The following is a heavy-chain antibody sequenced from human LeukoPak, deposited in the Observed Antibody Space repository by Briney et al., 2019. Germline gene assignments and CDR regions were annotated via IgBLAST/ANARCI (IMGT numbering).Heavy chain of an antibody. CDR1: GYTFTSYY. D-gene: IGHD1-1*01. J-gene: IGHJ4*02. CDR3: ARDQSTRPLDY. Sequence: SVKVSCKASGYTFTSYYMHWVRQAPGQGLEWMGGIIPIFGTANYAQKFQGRVTITADKSTSTAYMELSSLRSEDTAVYYCARDQSTRPLDYWGQGTLVTVSS. V-gene: IGHV1-69*06. CDR2: IIPIFGTA.